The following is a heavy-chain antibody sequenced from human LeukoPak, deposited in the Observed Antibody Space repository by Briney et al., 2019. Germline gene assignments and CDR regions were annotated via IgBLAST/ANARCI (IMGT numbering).Heavy chain of an antibody. CDR2: ISGSGGST. CDR3: AKDVYFVYYFDY. D-gene: IGHD5/OR15-5a*01. J-gene: IGHJ4*02. V-gene: IGHV3-23*01. Sequence: GGSLRLSCAASGFTFSSYWMSWVRRAPGKGLEWVSAISGSGGSTYYADSVKGRFTISRDNSKNTLYLQMNSLRAEDTAVYYCAKDVYFVYYFDYWGQGTLVTVSS. CDR1: GFTFSSYW.